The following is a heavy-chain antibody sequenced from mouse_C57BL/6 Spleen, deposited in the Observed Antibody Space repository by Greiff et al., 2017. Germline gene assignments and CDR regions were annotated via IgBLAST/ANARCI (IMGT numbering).Heavy chain of an antibody. J-gene: IGHJ4*01. CDR2: IYPGDGDT. D-gene: IGHD2-14*01. CDR3: AYDYYAMDY. CDR1: GYAFSSSW. Sequence: QVQLQQSGPELVKPGASVKISCKASGYAFSSSWVNWVKQRPGTGLEWIGRIYPGDGDTNYNGKFKGKATLTADKSSSTAYMPLSSLTSEDSAVXLCAYDYYAMDYWGQGTSVTVSS. V-gene: IGHV1-82*01.